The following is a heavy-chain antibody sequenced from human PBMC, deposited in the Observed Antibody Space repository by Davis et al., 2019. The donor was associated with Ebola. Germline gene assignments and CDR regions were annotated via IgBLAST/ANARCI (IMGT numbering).Heavy chain of an antibody. J-gene: IGHJ4*02. D-gene: IGHD2-15*01. V-gene: IGHV4-59*08. CDR1: GGSMSGYY. CDR3: ARYPGYCVSANCYGGSYYFDY. Sequence: SETLSLTCAVSGGSMSGYYWSWIRQPPGKGLEWMGNIYYTGNSNYDPSLKSRLTMSVDTSKNEFSLKLTSVTAADTAVYYCARYPGYCVSANCYGGSYYFDYWGQGTLVTVSS. CDR2: IYYTGNS.